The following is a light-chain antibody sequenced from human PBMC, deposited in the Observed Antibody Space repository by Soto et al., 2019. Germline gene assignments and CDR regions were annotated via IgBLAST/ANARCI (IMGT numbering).Light chain of an antibody. J-gene: IGLJ2*01. CDR1: NRDVGAYNY. Sequence: QSVLNQPRSVSGSPGQSVTISCTGTNRDVGAYNYVSWYQQHPGKAPKLIIYDVNKRPSGVPDRFSGSKSGITASLTISGLQAEDEADYHCFSFSGGIGGGTKLTVL. CDR2: DVN. V-gene: IGLV2-11*01. CDR3: FSFSGG.